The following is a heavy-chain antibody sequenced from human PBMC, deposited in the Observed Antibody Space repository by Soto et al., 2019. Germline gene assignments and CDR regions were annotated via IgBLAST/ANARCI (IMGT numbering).Heavy chain of an antibody. J-gene: IGHJ4*02. CDR3: AALEHSYCSSTSCAFDY. CDR1: GYTFTSYG. V-gene: IGHV1-18*01. CDR2: ISAYNGNT. Sequence: QVQLVQSGAEVKKPGASVKVSCKASGYTFTSYGISWVRQAPGQGLEWMGWISAYNGNTNYAQKLQGRVTMTTDTSTSTAYMELRSLRSDDTAVYYCAALEHSYCSSTSCAFDYWGQGTLVTVSS. D-gene: IGHD2-2*01.